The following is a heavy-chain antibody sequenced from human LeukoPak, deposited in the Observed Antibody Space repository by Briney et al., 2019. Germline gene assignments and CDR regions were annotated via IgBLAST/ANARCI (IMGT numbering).Heavy chain of an antibody. CDR3: AREMGNGCPGGY. Sequence: PSETLSLTCTVSGGSISSSSYYWGWIRQPPGKGLEWIGSFYYSGSTYYNPSLKSRVTISVDTSKNQFSLKLSSVTAADTAVYYCAREMGNGCPGGYWGQGSLVTVSS. J-gene: IGHJ4*02. CDR2: FYYSGST. V-gene: IGHV4-39*07. CDR1: GGSISSSSYY. D-gene: IGHD6-19*01.